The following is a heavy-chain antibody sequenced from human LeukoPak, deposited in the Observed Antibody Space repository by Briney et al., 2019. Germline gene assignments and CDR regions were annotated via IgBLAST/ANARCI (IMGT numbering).Heavy chain of an antibody. Sequence: GGSLRLSCAASGFTFSRYWMSWVRQAPGKGLEWVANIKQDGSEKYYVDSVKGRFTISRDNAKNSLYLQMNSLRAEDTAVYYCARLVGTYCSSTTCYARSYFDYWGQGTLVTVSS. J-gene: IGHJ4*02. V-gene: IGHV3-7*01. D-gene: IGHD2-2*01. CDR3: ARLVGTYCSSTTCYARSYFDY. CDR1: GFTFSRYW. CDR2: IKQDGSEK.